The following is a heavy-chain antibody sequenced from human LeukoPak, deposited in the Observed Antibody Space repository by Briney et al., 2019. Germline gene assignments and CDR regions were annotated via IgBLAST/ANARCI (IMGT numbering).Heavy chain of an antibody. CDR2: IYHSGSS. Sequence: SGTLSLTCAVSGGSISSSNWWSWVRQPPGKGLEWIGEIYHSGSSNYNPSLKSRVTISVDKSKNQFSLKLSSVTAADTAVYYCARDRYYYDSSGTRWFDSWGQGTLVTVSS. V-gene: IGHV4-4*02. D-gene: IGHD3-22*01. CDR3: ARDRYYYDSSGTRWFDS. J-gene: IGHJ5*01. CDR1: GGSISSSNW.